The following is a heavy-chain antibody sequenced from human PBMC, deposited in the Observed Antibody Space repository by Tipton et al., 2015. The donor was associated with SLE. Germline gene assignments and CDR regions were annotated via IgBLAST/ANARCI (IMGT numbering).Heavy chain of an antibody. CDR1: GGSISESTYS. CDR2: MYFSGNT. V-gene: IGHV4-39*07. D-gene: IGHD2-2*01. Sequence: TLSHTCTVSGGSISESTYSWDWIRQAPGKGLEWIGSMYFSGNTYYNHFLRSLVTISADTSKNQFSLKLTFVSAADTAIYCCARMGLCTTTTCNEGAFAVWGQGSMVTFSS. CDR3: ARMGLCTTTTCNEGAFAV. J-gene: IGHJ3*01.